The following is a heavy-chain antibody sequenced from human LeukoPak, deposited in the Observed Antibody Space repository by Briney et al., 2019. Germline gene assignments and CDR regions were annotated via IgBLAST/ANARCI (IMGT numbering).Heavy chain of an antibody. Sequence: GGSLRLSCAASGFTFSSYGMHWVRQAPGKGLEWVAVIWYDGSNKYYADSVKGRFTISRDNSKNTLYLQMNSLRAEDTAVYYCAKETRAYCGGDCPFDYWRQGTLVTVSS. CDR1: GFTFSSYG. V-gene: IGHV3-33*06. CDR2: IWYDGSNK. D-gene: IGHD2-21*02. CDR3: AKETRAYCGGDCPFDY. J-gene: IGHJ4*02.